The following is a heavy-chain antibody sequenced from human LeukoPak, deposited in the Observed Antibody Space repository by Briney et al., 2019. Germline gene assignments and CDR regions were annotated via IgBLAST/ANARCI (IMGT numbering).Heavy chain of an antibody. CDR1: GGSFSGYY. CDR3: ARGSVVVPAAIWSRRITRVFDY. CDR2: INHSGST. J-gene: IGHJ4*02. V-gene: IGHV4-34*01. D-gene: IGHD2-2*01. Sequence: SETLSLTCAVYGGSFSGYYWSWIRQPPGKGLEWIGEINHSGSTNYNPSLKSRVTISVDTSKNQFSLKLSSVTAADTAVYYCARGSVVVPAAIWSRRITRVFDYWGQGTLVTASS.